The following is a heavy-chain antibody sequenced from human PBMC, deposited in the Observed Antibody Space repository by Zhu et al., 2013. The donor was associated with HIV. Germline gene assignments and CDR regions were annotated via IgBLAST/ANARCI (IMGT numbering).Heavy chain of an antibody. CDR2: INSDGSST. V-gene: IGHV3-74*02. Sequence: VQLVESGGGVVQPGRSLRLSCAASGFTFSSYAMHWVRQAPGKGLVWVSRINSDGSSTSYADSVKGRFTISRDNAKNTLYLQMNSLRAEDTAVYYCASGEGLIWFGDPIDYWGQGTLVTVSS. D-gene: IGHD3-10*01. CDR1: GFTFSSYA. J-gene: IGHJ4*02. CDR3: ASGEGLIWFGDPIDY.